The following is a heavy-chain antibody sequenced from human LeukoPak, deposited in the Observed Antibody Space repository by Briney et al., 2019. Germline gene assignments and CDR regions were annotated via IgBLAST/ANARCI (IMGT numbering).Heavy chain of an antibody. J-gene: IGHJ4*02. D-gene: IGHD4-23*01. CDR1: VYTFRCYE. V-gene: IGHV1-8*01. CDR2: IHANSGKA. Sequence: ASVSVSCKASVYTFRCYEINWVRQAPGLGLEWVAWIHANSGKAGSAQKFQGRVTLTRDTSTETAFMELSGLTSDDSATYFCARGHYGGNRYFDNWGQGTLVTVSS. CDR3: ARGHYGGNRYFDN.